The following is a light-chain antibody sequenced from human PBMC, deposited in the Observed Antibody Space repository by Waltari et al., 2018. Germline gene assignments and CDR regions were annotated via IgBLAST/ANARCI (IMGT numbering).Light chain of an antibody. Sequence: EIVLTQSPVSLSLSPGETATLSCRASQSVSKFLAWYQHRPGQAPRLLVYDASNTATGIPARFSGSGSGTGFTLTISSLEPEDFAVYYCQQRAKWTLTFGGGTRVEI. CDR2: DAS. CDR1: QSVSKF. J-gene: IGKJ4*01. V-gene: IGKV3-11*01. CDR3: QQRAKWTLT.